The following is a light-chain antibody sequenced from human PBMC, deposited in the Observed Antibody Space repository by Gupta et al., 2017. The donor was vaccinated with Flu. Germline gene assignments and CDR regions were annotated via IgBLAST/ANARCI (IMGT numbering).Light chain of an antibody. CDR1: SGHSSYA. Sequence: QLVLTQSPSASASLGASVKLTCTLSSGHSSYAIAWHQQQPEKGPRYLMKLNSDGSHTKGDGIPDRFSGSCSGAERYLTISSLQSEDEADYYCQTWGTGIGVFGGGTKLTVL. CDR2: LNSDGSH. J-gene: IGLJ2*01. V-gene: IGLV4-69*01. CDR3: QTWGTGIGV.